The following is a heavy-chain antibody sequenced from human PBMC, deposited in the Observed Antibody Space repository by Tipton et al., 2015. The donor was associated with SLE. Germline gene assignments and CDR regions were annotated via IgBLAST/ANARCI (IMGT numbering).Heavy chain of an antibody. V-gene: IGHV4-39*07. Sequence: TLSLTCTVSGGSISSSSYYWGWIRQPPGKGLEWIGSIYYSGSTYYNPSLKSRVTISVDTSKNQFSLKLSSVTAADTAVYYCARGLWGGMVYADAFDFWGQGTMVTVSS. D-gene: IGHD2-8*01. CDR3: ARGLWGGMVYADAFDF. CDR1: GGSISSSSYY. J-gene: IGHJ3*01. CDR2: IYYSGST.